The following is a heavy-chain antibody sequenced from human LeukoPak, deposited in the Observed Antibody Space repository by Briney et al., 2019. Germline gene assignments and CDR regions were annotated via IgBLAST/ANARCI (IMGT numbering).Heavy chain of an antibody. D-gene: IGHD1-26*01. Sequence: GASVKVSCKASGGTFSSYAISWVRQAPGQGLEWMGRIIPILGIANYAQKFQGRVTITADKSTSTAYMELSSLRSEDTAVYYCARLTGGGSYDPQIGHLGQGTLVTVSS. CDR1: GGTFSSYA. J-gene: IGHJ1*01. CDR2: IIPILGIA. CDR3: ARLTGGGSYDPQIGH. V-gene: IGHV1-69*04.